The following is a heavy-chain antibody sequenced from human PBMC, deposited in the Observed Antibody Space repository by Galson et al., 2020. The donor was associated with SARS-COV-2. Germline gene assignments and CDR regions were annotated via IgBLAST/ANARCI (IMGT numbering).Heavy chain of an antibody. Sequence: ASVKVSCKASGYTFTGYYMHWVRQAPGQGLEWMGWINPNSGGTNYAQKFQGRVTMTRDTSISTAYMALSRLRSDDTAVYYCARDLVYSRVGYGMDVWGQGTTVTVSS. CDR2: INPNSGGT. V-gene: IGHV1-2*02. D-gene: IGHD1-20*01. J-gene: IGHJ6*02. CDR1: GYTFTGYY. CDR3: ARDLVYSRVGYGMDV.